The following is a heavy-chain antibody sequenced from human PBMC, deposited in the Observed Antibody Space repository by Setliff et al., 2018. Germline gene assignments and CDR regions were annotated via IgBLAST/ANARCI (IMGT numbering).Heavy chain of an antibody. CDR3: ARVGRRVDPDTVRRRYSDL. CDR2: INPSGGGT. D-gene: IGHD3-3*01. Sequence: ASVKVSCKASGYTFIYYYIHWVRQAPGQGLEWMGLINPSGGGTIYARKFQGRVTMARETPKNQFSLRLSSVTAADTAVYYCARVGRRVDPDTVRRRYSDLWGRGTLVTVSS. V-gene: IGHV1-46*01. J-gene: IGHJ2*01. CDR1: GYTFIYYY.